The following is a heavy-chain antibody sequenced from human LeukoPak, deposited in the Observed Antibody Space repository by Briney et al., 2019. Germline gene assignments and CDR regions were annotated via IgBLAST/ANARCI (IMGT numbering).Heavy chain of an antibody. J-gene: IGHJ3*02. D-gene: IGHD3-10*01. CDR3: TRGGYYGSGVDAFDI. Sequence: PSETLSLTCTVSGDSISSGNSYWTWIRQPPGKGLEWIGYISHSGTTFYNSPIRSRVTISLDRSKNQFSLKLTSVTAADTAVYYCTRGGYYGSGVDAFDIWGQGTMVTASS. V-gene: IGHV4-30-2*01. CDR1: GDSISSGNSY. CDR2: ISHSGTT.